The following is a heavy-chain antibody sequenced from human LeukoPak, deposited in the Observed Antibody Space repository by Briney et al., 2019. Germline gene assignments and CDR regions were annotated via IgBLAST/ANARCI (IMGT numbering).Heavy chain of an antibody. CDR3: ARVGIAAMGGWFDP. D-gene: IGHD6-13*01. V-gene: IGHV3-30*04. Sequence: PGRSLRLSCAASGFTFSSYAMHWVRQAPGKGLEWVAVISYDGSNKYYADSVKGRFTISRDNSKNTLYLQMNSLRAEDTAVYYCARVGIAAMGGWFDPWGQGTLVTVSS. CDR1: GFTFSSYA. CDR2: ISYDGSNK. J-gene: IGHJ5*02.